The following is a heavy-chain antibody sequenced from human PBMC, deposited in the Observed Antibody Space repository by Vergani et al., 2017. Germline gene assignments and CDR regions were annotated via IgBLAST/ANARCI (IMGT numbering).Heavy chain of an antibody. V-gene: IGHV4-34*01. CDR3: ARDLLRPIALAGPGYYYGMDV. CDR1: GGSFSGYY. Sequence: QVQLQQWGAGLLKPSETLSLTCAVYGGSFSGYYWSWIRQPPGTGLEWIGEINHSGRTNYNPSLKSRVTKSVGTSKNQFSLKLSAVTGADTAVYYCARDLLRPIALAGPGYYYGMDVWGQGTTVTVS. J-gene: IGHJ6*02. CDR2: INHSGRT. D-gene: IGHD6-19*01.